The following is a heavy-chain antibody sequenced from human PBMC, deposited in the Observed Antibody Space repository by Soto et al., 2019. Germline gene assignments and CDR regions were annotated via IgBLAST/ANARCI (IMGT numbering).Heavy chain of an antibody. V-gene: IGHV3-30*18. CDR3: AKDAQAATTKDTQYYYYYYYRDV. D-gene: IGHD6-13*01. J-gene: IGHJ6*03. CDR2: ISYDGSNK. CDR1: GFTLSSYG. Sequence: QVQLVESGGGVVQPGRSLRLSCAASGFTLSSYGMHWVRQDPGKGLEWVAVISYDGSNKYYADSVKGRFTISRDNSKNTLYLQMNSLRAEDTAVYYCAKDAQAATTKDTQYYYYYYYRDVWGKGTTVTVSS.